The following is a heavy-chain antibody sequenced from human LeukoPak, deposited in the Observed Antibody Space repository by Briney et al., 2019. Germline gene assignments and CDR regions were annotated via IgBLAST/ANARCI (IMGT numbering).Heavy chain of an antibody. V-gene: IGHV4-61*02. Sequence: SQTLSLTCTVSGGSISSANYYWSWIRQPAGKGLEWIGRIYTSGSTTYNPSLKSRVTTSVDTSKNQVYLKLSSVTAADTAVYYCARGGHTYGDYYYYYMDIWGKGTTVTVSS. CDR1: GGSISSANYY. CDR3: ARGGHTYGDYYYYYMDI. D-gene: IGHD5-18*01. J-gene: IGHJ6*03. CDR2: IYTSGST.